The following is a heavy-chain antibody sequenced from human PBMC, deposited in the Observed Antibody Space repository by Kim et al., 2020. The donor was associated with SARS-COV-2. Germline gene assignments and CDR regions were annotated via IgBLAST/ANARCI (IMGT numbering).Heavy chain of an antibody. CDR3: ARAYSLERGWYFDL. J-gene: IGHJ2*01. V-gene: IGHV3-13*01. D-gene: IGHD2-21*01. Sequence: PGSVKGRFTISRENAKNSLYLQMNSLRAGDTAVYYCARAYSLERGWYFDLWGRGTLVTVSS.